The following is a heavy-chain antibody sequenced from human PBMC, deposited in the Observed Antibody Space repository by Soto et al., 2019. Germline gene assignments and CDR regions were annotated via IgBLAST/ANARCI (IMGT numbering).Heavy chain of an antibody. J-gene: IGHJ6*02. CDR2: INPSGGST. V-gene: IGHV1-46*01. D-gene: IGHD2-2*02. CDR3: ASIVVPAAITPYYYYYGMDV. CDR1: GYTFTSYY. Sequence: GKVSCKASGYTFTSYYMHWVRQAPGQGLEWMGIINPSGGSTSYAQKFQGRVTMTRDTSTSTVYMELSSLRSEDTAVYYCASIVVPAAITPYYYYYGMDVWGQGTTVTVSS.